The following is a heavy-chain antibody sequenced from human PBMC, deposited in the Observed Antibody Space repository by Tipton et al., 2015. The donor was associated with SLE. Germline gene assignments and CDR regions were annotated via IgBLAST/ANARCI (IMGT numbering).Heavy chain of an antibody. Sequence: AGLVKPSETLSLTCAVYGGSISSSSSYYWAWIRQPPGKGVEWIGEINHSGSTNYNPSLKSRVTMSVDRSKNQFSLKLSSVTAADTAVYYCARGSDYGDDGKSAFDIWGQGTMVTVSS. CDR3: ARGSDYGDDGKSAFDI. CDR2: INHSGST. J-gene: IGHJ3*02. D-gene: IGHD4-17*01. V-gene: IGHV4-34*01. CDR1: GGSISSSSSYY.